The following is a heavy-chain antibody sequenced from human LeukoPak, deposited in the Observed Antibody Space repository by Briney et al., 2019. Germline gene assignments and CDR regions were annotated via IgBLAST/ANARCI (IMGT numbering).Heavy chain of an antibody. CDR1: GYTFTSYG. CDR3: ARDRRFLEWFSPSSADY. J-gene: IGHJ4*02. CDR2: ISAYNGNT. D-gene: IGHD3-3*01. V-gene: IGHV1-18*01. Sequence: ASVKVSCKASGYTFTSYGISWVRQAPGQGLEWMGWISAYNGNTNYAQKLQGRVTMTTDTSTSTAYMELRSLRSDDTAVYYCARDRRFLEWFSPSSADYWGQGTLVTVSS.